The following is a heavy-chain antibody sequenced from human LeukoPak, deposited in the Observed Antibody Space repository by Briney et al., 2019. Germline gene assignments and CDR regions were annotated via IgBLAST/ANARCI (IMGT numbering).Heavy chain of an antibody. CDR1: GFTFGDYA. D-gene: IGHD3-10*01. J-gene: IGHJ5*02. CDR2: IRSKAYGGTT. Sequence: PGRSLRLSCTASGFTFGDYAMSWFRQAPGKGLGWVGFIRSKAYGGTTEYAASVKDRFTISRDDSKSIAYLQMNSLKTEDTAVYYCTRDRSWFGELYSNWFDPWGQGTLVTVSS. V-gene: IGHV3-49*03. CDR3: TRDRSWFGELYSNWFDP.